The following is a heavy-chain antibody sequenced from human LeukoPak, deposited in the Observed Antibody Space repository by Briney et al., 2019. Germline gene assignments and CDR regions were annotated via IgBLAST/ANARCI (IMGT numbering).Heavy chain of an antibody. V-gene: IGHV1-24*01. CDR3: AINILRGGGYFDP. D-gene: IGHD3-10*01. Sequence: ASVKVSCKFSVYTLTELSMHWVRLAPGKGLGWMGGFDPEDGETIYAHKFQGSVIMTAVNSTDTAYLEMRSFMSDATTAVYYSAINILRGGGYFDPWGQGTLVSVSS. CDR1: VYTLTELS. J-gene: IGHJ5*02. CDR2: FDPEDGET.